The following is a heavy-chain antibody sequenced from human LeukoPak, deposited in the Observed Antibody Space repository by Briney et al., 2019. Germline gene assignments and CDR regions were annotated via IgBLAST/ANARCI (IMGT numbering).Heavy chain of an antibody. CDR1: GFTFSNYE. D-gene: IGHD2-2*01. J-gene: IGHJ6*02. CDR3: AKDWDCSSTSCYWYYYGMDV. Sequence: GGSLRLSCAGSGFTFSNYEMNWVRQAPGKGLEWVSYINSGGSGTYYADSLKGRFTISRDNAKNTLYLQMNSLRAEDTAVYYCAKDWDCSSTSCYWYYYGMDVWGQGTTVTVSS. CDR2: INSGGSGT. V-gene: IGHV3-48*03.